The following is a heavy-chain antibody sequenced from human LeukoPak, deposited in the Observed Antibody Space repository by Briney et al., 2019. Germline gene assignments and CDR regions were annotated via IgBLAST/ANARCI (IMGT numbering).Heavy chain of an antibody. CDR1: GFTFSTYA. V-gene: IGHV3-23*01. D-gene: IGHD6-19*01. J-gene: IGHJ4*02. CDR2: ISGSGDMT. CDR3: ARRSKSSSVWYYFDY. Sequence: PGGSLRLSCAASGFTFSTYAINWVRQAPGKGLEWVSLISGSGDMTLYADSAKGRFAISRDNSRNTLYLQMNSLRVEDTAIYYCARRSKSSSVWYYFDYWGQGTLVTVSS.